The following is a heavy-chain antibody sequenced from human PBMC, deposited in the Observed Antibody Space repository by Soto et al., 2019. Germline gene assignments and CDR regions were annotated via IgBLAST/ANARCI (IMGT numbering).Heavy chain of an antibody. CDR1: GGTFSSYT. CDR3: ARDLAVGLVDY. CDR2: IIPILGIA. Sequence: SVKVSCKASGGTFSSYTISWVRQAPGQGLEWMGRIIPILGIANYAQKFQGRVTMTADTSTSTAYMELRSLRSEDTAVYYCARDLAVGLVDYWGQGTLVTVAS. J-gene: IGHJ4*02. D-gene: IGHD6-19*01. V-gene: IGHV1-69*04.